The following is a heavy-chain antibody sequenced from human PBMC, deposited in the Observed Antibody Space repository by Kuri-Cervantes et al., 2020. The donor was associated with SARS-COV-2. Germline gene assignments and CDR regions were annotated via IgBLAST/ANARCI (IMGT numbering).Heavy chain of an antibody. CDR3: YCAPKEGFDS. CDR1: GGTFSSYA. CDR2: IIPIFGTA. D-gene: IGHD2-21*01. J-gene: IGHJ4*02. Sequence: SVKVSCKASGGTFSSYAISWVRQAPGQGLEWMGGIIPIFGTANYAQKFQGRVTMTRDTSISTVYMELSALKSEDTAVYYCYCAPKEGFDSWGQGTPVTVSS. V-gene: IGHV1-69*05.